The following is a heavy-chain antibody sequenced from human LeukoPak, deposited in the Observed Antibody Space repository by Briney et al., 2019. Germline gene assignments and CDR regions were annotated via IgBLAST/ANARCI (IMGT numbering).Heavy chain of an antibody. D-gene: IGHD3-22*01. Sequence: GASVKVSCKASGYTFTSYGISWVRQAPGQGLEWMGWISAYNGNTNYAQKLQGRVTMTRDMSTSTVYMELSSLRSEDTAVYYCARDRETITYYYDSSGYNWFDPWGQGTLVTVSS. J-gene: IGHJ5*02. CDR1: GYTFTSYG. V-gene: IGHV1-18*01. CDR2: ISAYNGNT. CDR3: ARDRETITYYYDSSGYNWFDP.